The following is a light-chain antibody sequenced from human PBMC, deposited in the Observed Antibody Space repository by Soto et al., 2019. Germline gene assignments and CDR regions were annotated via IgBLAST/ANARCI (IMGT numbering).Light chain of an antibody. V-gene: IGKV3-11*01. J-gene: IGKJ5*01. Sequence: EIVLTQSPATLSLSPGERATLSCRASQSVSSYLAWYQQKPGQAPRLLIYYASNRATGIPARFSGSGSGTDFTLTISSLEPDDFAVYYCQQRSNQITFGQGTRLEIK. CDR1: QSVSSY. CDR2: YAS. CDR3: QQRSNQIT.